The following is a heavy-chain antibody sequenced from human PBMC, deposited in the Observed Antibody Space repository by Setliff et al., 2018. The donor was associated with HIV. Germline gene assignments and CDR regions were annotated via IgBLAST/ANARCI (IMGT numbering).Heavy chain of an antibody. CDR1: GYFFLDSW. CDR2: IYPGDSET. Sequence: GESLKISCKGSGYFFLDSWIGWVRQMPGKGLEWVAIIYPGDSETRYSPSFEGQVTISVDRSTSTVYMELTRLKSEDVAIYYCARDGEWLRLGTYWYFDLWGRGTLVTVSS. D-gene: IGHD5-12*01. V-gene: IGHV5-51*01. CDR3: ARDGEWLRLGTYWYFDL. J-gene: IGHJ2*01.